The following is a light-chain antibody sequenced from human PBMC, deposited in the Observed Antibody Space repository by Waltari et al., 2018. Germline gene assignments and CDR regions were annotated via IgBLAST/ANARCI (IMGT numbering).Light chain of an antibody. CDR2: WAS. CDR1: PSVLYSSNNKNY. CDR3: QQYYSTPHT. V-gene: IGKV4-1*01. Sequence: DIVMTQSPDSLAVSLGEGATINCKSSPSVLYSSNNKNYLAWYQQKPGQPPKLLIYWASTRESGVPDRFSGSGSGTDFTLTISSLQAEDVAVYYCQQYYSTPHTFGQGTKLEIK. J-gene: IGKJ2*01.